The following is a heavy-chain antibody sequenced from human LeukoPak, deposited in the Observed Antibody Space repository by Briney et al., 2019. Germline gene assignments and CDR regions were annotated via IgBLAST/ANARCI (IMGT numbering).Heavy chain of an antibody. Sequence: SETLSLICSVSGYSISSGYYWGWIRPPLGKGLEWIGSIYNSGNTYQNPSLKSRATISVDASENQFSLELSSVTAADTAVYFCARDSRARPGDYVRWFDLWGHGTLVTVSS. CDR2: IYNSGNT. CDR1: GYSISSGYY. D-gene: IGHD4-17*01. V-gene: IGHV4-38-2*02. J-gene: IGHJ5*02. CDR3: ARDSRARPGDYVRWFDL.